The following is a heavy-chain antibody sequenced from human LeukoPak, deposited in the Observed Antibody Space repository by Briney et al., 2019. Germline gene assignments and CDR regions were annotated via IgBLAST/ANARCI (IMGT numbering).Heavy chain of an antibody. D-gene: IGHD6-19*01. CDR1: GGSISSSSYY. J-gene: IGHJ4*02. V-gene: IGHV4-39*01. CDR2: IYYSGST. CDR3: ARRIAVAGHFDY. Sequence: SETPSLTCTVSGGSISSSSYYWGWIRQPPGKGLEWIGSIYYSGSTYYNPSLKSRVTISVDTSKNQFSLKLSSVTAADTAVYYCARRIAVAGHFDYWGQGTLVTVSS.